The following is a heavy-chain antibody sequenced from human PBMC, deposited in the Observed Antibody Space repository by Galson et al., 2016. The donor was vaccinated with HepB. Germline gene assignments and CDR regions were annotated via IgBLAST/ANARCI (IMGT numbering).Heavy chain of an antibody. CDR3: ARRSRLNYYDHYNMDV. J-gene: IGHJ6*02. CDR1: GFTFSSHG. Sequence: SLRLSCAASGFTFSSHGMHWVRQAPGKGLEWVAVISFDGKTKYYADSVKGRLIISRDNSANSLYLQINSLRRDDTAVYYCARRSRLNYYDHYNMDVWGLGTTVIVS. V-gene: IGHV3-30*03. CDR2: ISFDGKTK. D-gene: IGHD3-16*01.